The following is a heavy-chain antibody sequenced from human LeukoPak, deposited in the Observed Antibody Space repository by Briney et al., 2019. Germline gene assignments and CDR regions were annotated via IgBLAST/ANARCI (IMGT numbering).Heavy chain of an antibody. Sequence: PGASVKVSCKTSGYTFTGYYMHWVRQAPGQGLEWMGWINPNSGGTNYAQKFQGRVTVTRDTSISTAYMELSRLRSDDTAVYYCAREVGCSSTSCYRGPVDYWGQGTLVTVSS. CDR1: GYTFTGYY. CDR3: AREVGCSSTSCYRGPVDY. V-gene: IGHV1-2*02. CDR2: INPNSGGT. D-gene: IGHD2-2*02. J-gene: IGHJ4*02.